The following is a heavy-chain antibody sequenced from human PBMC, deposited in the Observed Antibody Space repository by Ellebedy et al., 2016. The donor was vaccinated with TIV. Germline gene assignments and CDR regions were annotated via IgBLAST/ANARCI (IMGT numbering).Heavy chain of an antibody. CDR3: ARASLRSIHG. V-gene: IGHV3-21*01. Sequence: GESLKISXVASGFTFSSYWMTWVRQAPGKGLEWVSSISSSSSSIYYADSVKGRFTISRDNAKNSLYLQMNSLRAEDTAVYYCARASLRSIHGWGQGTLVTVSS. D-gene: IGHD2-2*01. J-gene: IGHJ4*02. CDR1: GFTFSSYW. CDR2: ISSSSSSI.